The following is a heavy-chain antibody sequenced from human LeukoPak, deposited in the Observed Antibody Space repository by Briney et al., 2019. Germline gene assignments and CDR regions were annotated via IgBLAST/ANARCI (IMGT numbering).Heavy chain of an antibody. J-gene: IGHJ2*01. CDR2: MYHGGNT. CDR1: GFSISSRYY. D-gene: IGHD3-10*01. Sequence: SETLSLTCTVSGFSISSRYYWGWVRQPPGKGLEGIGSMYHGGNTYYNPSLRSRVTISVDTAKNQLSLKLISVTAADTAVYYCARMGGGWDFDLWGRGTLVTASS. CDR3: ARMGGGWDFDL. V-gene: IGHV4-38-2*02.